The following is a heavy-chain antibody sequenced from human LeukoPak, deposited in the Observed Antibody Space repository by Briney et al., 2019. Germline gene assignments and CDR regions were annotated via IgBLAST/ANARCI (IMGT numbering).Heavy chain of an antibody. Sequence: PSETLSLTCAVSGGPISSGGYSWSWIRQPPGKGLEWIGYIYHSGSTYYNPSLKSRVTISVDRSKNQFSLKLSSVTAADTAVYYCARGDFSGLEDVWGQGTTVTVSS. CDR2: IYHSGST. CDR3: ARGDFSGLEDV. CDR1: GGPISSGGYS. J-gene: IGHJ6*02. V-gene: IGHV4-30-2*01. D-gene: IGHD3-10*01.